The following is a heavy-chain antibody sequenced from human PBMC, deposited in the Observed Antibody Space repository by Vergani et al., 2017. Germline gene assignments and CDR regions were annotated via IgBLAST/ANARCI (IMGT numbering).Heavy chain of an antibody. D-gene: IGHD2-2*02. V-gene: IGHV3-15*01. J-gene: IGHJ4*02. CDR3: YTDYHDY. CDR1: GFTFSSYG. Sequence: VQLVESGGGVVQPGGSLRLSCAASGFTFSSYGMHWVRQAPGKGLEWIGRIRSKNDGGTADYAAPLKGRFTISRDDSKDSAFLLVNNLKTEDTAVYFCYTDYHDYWGQGTLVTVSS. CDR2: IRSKNDGGTA.